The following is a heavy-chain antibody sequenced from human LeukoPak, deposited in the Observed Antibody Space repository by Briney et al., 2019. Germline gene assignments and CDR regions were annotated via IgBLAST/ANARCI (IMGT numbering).Heavy chain of an antibody. CDR2: IYYSGST. Sequence: SETLSLTCTVSAGSISSYYWRWIRQPPGKGLEWIGYIYYSGSTDYNPSLKSRVTISVDTSKNQFSLKLSSGTAADTAVYYCARVYSSSWYRLDYWGRGTVVSVSS. CDR1: AGSISSYY. J-gene: IGHJ4*02. CDR3: ARVYSSSWYRLDY. D-gene: IGHD6-13*01. V-gene: IGHV4-59*01.